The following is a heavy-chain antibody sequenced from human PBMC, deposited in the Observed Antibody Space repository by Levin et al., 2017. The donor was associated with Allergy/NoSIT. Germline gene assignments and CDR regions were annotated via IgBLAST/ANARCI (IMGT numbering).Heavy chain of an antibody. Sequence: SQTLSLTCAISGDSVSSNSAAWHWIRQSPSRGLEWLGRTYYRSRWYDDYGLSVKSRITINPDTSRNQFSLHLESVTPEDTAVYYCAYAKDIAEGGSLDYWGQGTLVTVSS. CDR3: AYAKDIAEGGSLDY. CDR2: TYYRSRWYD. V-gene: IGHV6-1*01. CDR1: GDSVSSNSAA. J-gene: IGHJ4*02. D-gene: IGHD2-15*01.